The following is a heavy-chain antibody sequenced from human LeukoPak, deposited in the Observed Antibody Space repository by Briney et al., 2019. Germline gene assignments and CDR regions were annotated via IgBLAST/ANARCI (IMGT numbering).Heavy chain of an antibody. CDR2: ISGTGSII. CDR1: GFTFSDYY. Sequence: PGGSLRLSCAASGFTFSDYYMSWIRQAPGKGLEWVSYISGTGSIIYYADSVEGRFTISRDNAKGSLYLQMNSLRAEDTAVYYCARGCGSLPLGYWGQGTLVAVSS. J-gene: IGHJ4*02. D-gene: IGHD1-26*01. V-gene: IGHV3-11*01. CDR3: ARGCGSLPLGY.